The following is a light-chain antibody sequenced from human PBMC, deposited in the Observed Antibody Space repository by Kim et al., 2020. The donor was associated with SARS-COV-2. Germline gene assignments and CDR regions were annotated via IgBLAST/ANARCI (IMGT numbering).Light chain of an antibody. V-gene: IGLV3-1*01. CDR3: QAWDSSTAV. Sequence: SVSPGQTASITYSGDKLGGKVAYCDQQKPGQSPVLVIYQDRKRPSGIPERFSGSNSGNTATLTISGTQAMDEADYYCQAWDSSTAVFGGGTQLTVL. CDR1: KLGGKV. J-gene: IGLJ3*02. CDR2: QDR.